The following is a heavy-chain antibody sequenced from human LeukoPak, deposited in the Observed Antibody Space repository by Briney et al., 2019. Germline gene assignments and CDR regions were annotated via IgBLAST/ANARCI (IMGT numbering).Heavy chain of an antibody. CDR2: ISSSSSYI. D-gene: IGHD2/OR15-2a*01. CDR3: ARDPGEAMVLLAYYYYYYMDV. V-gene: IGHV3-21*01. CDR1: GFTFSSYS. Sequence: PGGSLRLSCAASGFTFSSYSMNWVRQAPGKGLEWVSSISSSSSYIYYADSVKGRFTISRDNAKNSLYLQMNSLRAEDTAVYYCARDPGEAMVLLAYYYYYYMDVWGKGTTVTVSS. J-gene: IGHJ6*03.